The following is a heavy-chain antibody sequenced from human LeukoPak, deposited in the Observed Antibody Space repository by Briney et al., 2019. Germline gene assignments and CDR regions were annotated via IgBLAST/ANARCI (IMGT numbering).Heavy chain of an antibody. V-gene: IGHV1-8*01. CDR3: ARVSGYCSGGSCYYWFDP. CDR1: GYTFTRYD. D-gene: IGHD2-15*01. Sequence: ASVTVSFTASGYTFTRYDINWVRLAPGQGGEGMGWMNPNSGNTGYAQKFQGRGTMTRNTSISTAYMELSSLRSEDTAVYYCARVSGYCSGGSCYYWFDPWGQGTLVTVSS. J-gene: IGHJ5*02. CDR2: MNPNSGNT.